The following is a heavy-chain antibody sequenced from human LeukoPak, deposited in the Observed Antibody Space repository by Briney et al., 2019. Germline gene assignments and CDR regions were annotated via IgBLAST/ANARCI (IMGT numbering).Heavy chain of an antibody. Sequence: SETLSLTCAVSGGSISSGGYSWSWIRQPPGKGLEWIGYIYYSGSTNYNPSLKSRVTISVDTSKNQFSLKLSSVTAADTAVYYCARVVPAATFDYWGQGTLVTVSS. J-gene: IGHJ4*02. D-gene: IGHD2-2*01. CDR1: GGSISSGGYS. V-gene: IGHV4-61*08. CDR2: IYYSGST. CDR3: ARVVPAATFDY.